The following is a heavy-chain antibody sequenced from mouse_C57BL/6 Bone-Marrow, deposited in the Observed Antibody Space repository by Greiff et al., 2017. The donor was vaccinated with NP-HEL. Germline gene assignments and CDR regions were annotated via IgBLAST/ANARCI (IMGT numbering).Heavy chain of an antibody. Sequence: VQLQQPGAELVKPGASVKLSCKASGYTFTSYWMHWVKQRPGQGLEWIGMIHPNSGSTNYNEKFKSKATLTVDKSYSTAYMQLSSLTSEDSAVYYCARLGPHYYGSSYEDWYFDVWGTGTTVTVSS. CDR1: GYTFTSYW. CDR2: IHPNSGST. CDR3: ARLGPHYYGSSYEDWYFDV. D-gene: IGHD1-1*01. J-gene: IGHJ1*03. V-gene: IGHV1-64*01.